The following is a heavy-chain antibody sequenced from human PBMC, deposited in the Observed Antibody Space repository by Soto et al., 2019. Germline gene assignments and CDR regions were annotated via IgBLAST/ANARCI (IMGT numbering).Heavy chain of an antibody. CDR3: ARGGQAVAGTVRYYYYGMDV. V-gene: IGHV6-1*01. CDR1: GDSVSSNSAA. Sequence: PSQTLSLTCAISGDSVSSNSAAWNWIRQSPSRGLEWLGRTYYRSKWYNDYAVSVKSRITINPDTSKNQFSLQLNSVTPEDTAVYYCARGGQAVAGTVRYYYYGMDVWGQGTMVTVSS. CDR2: TYYRSKWYN. D-gene: IGHD6-19*01. J-gene: IGHJ6*02.